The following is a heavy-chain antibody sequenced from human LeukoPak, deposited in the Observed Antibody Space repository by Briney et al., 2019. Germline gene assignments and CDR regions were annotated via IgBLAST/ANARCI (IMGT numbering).Heavy chain of an antibody. J-gene: IGHJ6*03. V-gene: IGHV3-49*03. Sequence: GGSLRLSCTGFGFTSGENAMIWFRHSPGEGLGWVSLSRSRVHGGTTDYAASVMGRFTMSRDDSKNIAYLQMDSLETEDTAVYYCSRVERSSINNYYYYMAVWGKGTSVTVSS. CDR1: GFTSGENA. CDR3: SRVERSSINNYYYYMAV. CDR2: SRSRVHGGTT. D-gene: IGHD2-2*01.